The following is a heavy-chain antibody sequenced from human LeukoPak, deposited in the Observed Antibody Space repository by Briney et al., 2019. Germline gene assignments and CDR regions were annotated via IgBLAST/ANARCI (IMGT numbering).Heavy chain of an antibody. D-gene: IGHD1-26*01. Sequence: GASVKVSCKAFGYTFTSYDINWVRQATGQGLEWMGWMNPNSGNTAYAQKFHGRVTMTRNTSISTAYMGLSSLRSEDPAVYYCARGVPSGGYRRDYYYYGMDVWGQGPTVTVSS. CDR1: GYTFTSYD. V-gene: IGHV1-8*01. J-gene: IGHJ6*02. CDR3: ARGVPSGGYRRDYYYYGMDV. CDR2: MNPNSGNT.